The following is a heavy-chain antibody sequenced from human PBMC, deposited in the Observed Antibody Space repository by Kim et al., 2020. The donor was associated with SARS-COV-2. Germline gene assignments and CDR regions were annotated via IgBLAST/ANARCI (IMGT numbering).Heavy chain of an antibody. CDR3: ARERSGSYGVFDY. Sequence: GGSLRLSCAASGFTFSSYAMHWVRQAPGKGLEWVAVISYDGSNKYYADSVKGRFTISRDNSKNTLYLQMNSLRAEDTAVYYCARERSGSYGVFDYWGQGT. CDR2: ISYDGSNK. D-gene: IGHD1-26*01. J-gene: IGHJ4*02. CDR1: GFTFSSYA. V-gene: IGHV3-30*04.